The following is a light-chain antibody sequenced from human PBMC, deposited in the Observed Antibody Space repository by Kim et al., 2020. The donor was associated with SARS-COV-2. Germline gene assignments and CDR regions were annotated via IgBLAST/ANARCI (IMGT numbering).Light chain of an antibody. CDR1: QSISSY. V-gene: IGKV1-39*01. CDR2: AAS. Sequence: DIQMTQSPSSLSASVGDRVTITCRASQSISSYLNWYQQKPGKAPKLLIYAASSLQSEVPSRFSGSGSGTDFTLTISSLQPEDFATYYCQQSDSTPYTFGQGTKLEI. J-gene: IGKJ2*01. CDR3: QQSDSTPYT.